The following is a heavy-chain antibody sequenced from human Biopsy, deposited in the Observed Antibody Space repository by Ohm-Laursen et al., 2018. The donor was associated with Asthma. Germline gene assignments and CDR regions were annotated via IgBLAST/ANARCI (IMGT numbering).Heavy chain of an antibody. J-gene: IGHJ4*02. V-gene: IGHV3-30*18. D-gene: IGHD1-26*01. CDR2: LSDDWANK. CDR3: AKEVFPGWELRRGPEN. CDR1: VLTFSKYC. Sequence: SLRLSCAASVLTFSKYCLGWVRPGPGQGVGGGGPLSDDWANKFYADSVQGRFTISRDNSKNTLYLQMNSLRAEDTAVYYCAKEVFPGWELRRGPENWGQGTLVTVSS.